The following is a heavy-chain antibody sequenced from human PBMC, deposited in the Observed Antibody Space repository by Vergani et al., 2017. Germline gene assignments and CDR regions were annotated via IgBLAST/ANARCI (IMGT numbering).Heavy chain of an antibody. J-gene: IGHJ4*02. Sequence: QVQLQESGPGLVKPSETLSLTCTVSGGSISSYYWSWIRQPPGKGLEWIGYIYYSGSTNYNPSLKSRVTISVDTSKNQFSLKLSSVTAADTAVYYCARQRPGSGWSPGDFDDWGQGILVTVSS. CDR3: ARQRPGSGWSPGDFDD. D-gene: IGHD6-19*01. CDR1: GGSISSYY. CDR2: IYYSGST. V-gene: IGHV4-59*01.